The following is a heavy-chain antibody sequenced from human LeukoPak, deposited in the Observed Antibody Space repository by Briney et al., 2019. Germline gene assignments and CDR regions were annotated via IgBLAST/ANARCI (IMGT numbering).Heavy chain of an antibody. J-gene: IGHJ2*01. CDR2: IGPGGDT. D-gene: IGHD1-26*01. CDR1: GFTLSPYD. V-gene: IGHV3-13*04. Sequence: PGGSLRLSRAASGFTLSPYDMHWVRRATGKGLEWVSAIGPGGDTYYPDSVQGRFTISRENAKNSLYLQMNILRAGDTAVYYCVRATSGFDLWGRGTLVTVSS. CDR3: VRATSGFDL.